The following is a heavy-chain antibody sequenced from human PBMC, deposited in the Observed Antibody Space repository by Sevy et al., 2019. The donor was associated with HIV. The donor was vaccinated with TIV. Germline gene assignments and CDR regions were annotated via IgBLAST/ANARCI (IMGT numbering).Heavy chain of an antibody. J-gene: IGHJ6*02. CDR3: ARGPKAIVVVPAANPNYYYYGMDV. Sequence: SETLSLTCTVSGGSISSYYWSWIRQPPGKGLEWIGYLYYSGSTNYNPSLKSRVTISVDTSKNQFSLKLSSVTAADTAVYYCARGPKAIVVVPAANPNYYYYGMDVWGQGTTVTVSS. CDR1: GGSISSYY. V-gene: IGHV4-59*01. CDR2: LYYSGST. D-gene: IGHD2-2*01.